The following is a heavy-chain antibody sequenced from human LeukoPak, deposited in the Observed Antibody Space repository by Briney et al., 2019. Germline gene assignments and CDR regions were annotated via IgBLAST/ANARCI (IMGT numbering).Heavy chain of an antibody. CDR1: GYTFTGYY. CDR3: ARALVTVAGSGDFDY. CDR2: INPNSGGT. Sequence: ASVKVSCKASGYTFTGYYMHWVRQAPGQALEWMGWINPNSGGTNYAQKFQGRVTMTMDTSISTAYMELSRLRSDDTAVYYCARALVTVAGSGDFDYWGQGTLVTVSS. D-gene: IGHD6-19*01. J-gene: IGHJ4*02. V-gene: IGHV1-2*02.